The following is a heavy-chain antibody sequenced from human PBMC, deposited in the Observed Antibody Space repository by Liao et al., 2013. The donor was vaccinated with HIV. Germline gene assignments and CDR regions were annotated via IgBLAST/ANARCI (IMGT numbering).Heavy chain of an antibody. CDR3: ARATGYCSSTSCAVYYYYMDV. J-gene: IGHJ6*03. V-gene: IGHV4-61*02. CDR2: IYTSGST. D-gene: IGHD2-2*01. CDR1: GGSISSGSYY. Sequence: QVQLQESGPGLVKPSQTLSLTCTVSGGSISSGSYYWTWIRQPAGRGLEWIGRIYTSGSTNYNPSLKSRVTISVDTSKNQFSLKLSSVTAADTAVYYCARATGYCSSTSCAVYYYYMDVWGKGTTVTVSS.